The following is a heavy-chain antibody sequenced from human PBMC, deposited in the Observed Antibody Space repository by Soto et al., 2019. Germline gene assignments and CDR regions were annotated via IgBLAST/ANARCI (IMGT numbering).Heavy chain of an antibody. CDR2: IYYSGST. Sequence: SETLSLTCTVSGGYISSSSYQWGFIRQPPGQGLEWIGSIYYSGSTYYNPSLKSRVTISVDTSKNQFSLKLSSVTAADTAVYYCARVFRGCSSTSCYSAAFDIWGQGTMVTV. CDR3: ARVFRGCSSTSCYSAAFDI. J-gene: IGHJ3*02. CDR1: GGYISSSSYQ. D-gene: IGHD2-2*02. V-gene: IGHV4-39*07.